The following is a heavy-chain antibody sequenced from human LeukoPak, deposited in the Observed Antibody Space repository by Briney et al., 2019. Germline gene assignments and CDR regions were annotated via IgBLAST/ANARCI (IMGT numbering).Heavy chain of an antibody. CDR1: GGSISTFF. V-gene: IGHV4-4*07. D-gene: IGHD3-9*01. CDR2: IYTGTT. J-gene: IGHJ4*02. Sequence: SETLSLTCTVSGGSISTFFWTWIRQSAGKGLEWIGRIYTGTTYYNPSLESRATISVDTSNNCFSLKLTSLTAADTAVYYCARGTEMTSFTGYYSFDYWGRGSLVTVSS. CDR3: ARGTEMTSFTGYYSFDY.